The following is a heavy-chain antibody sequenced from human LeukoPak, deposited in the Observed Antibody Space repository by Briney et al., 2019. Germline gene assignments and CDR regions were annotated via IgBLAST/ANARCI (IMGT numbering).Heavy chain of an antibody. CDR1: GGSFSGYY. D-gene: IGHD6-6*01. Sequence: SETLSLTCAVYGGSFSGYYWSWIRQPPGKGLEWIGEINHSGSTNYNPSLKSRVTISVDTSKNQFSLKLSSVTAADTAVYYCAGAGIAARGGFDYWGQGTLVTVSS. J-gene: IGHJ4*02. CDR3: AGAGIAARGGFDY. CDR2: INHSGST. V-gene: IGHV4-34*01.